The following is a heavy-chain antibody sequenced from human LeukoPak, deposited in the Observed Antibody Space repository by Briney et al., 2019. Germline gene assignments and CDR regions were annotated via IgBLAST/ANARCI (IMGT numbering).Heavy chain of an antibody. CDR1: GFTFSGYA. CDR2: ISSNGGST. V-gene: IGHV3-64*01. CDR3: AREDSSGWYYFDY. D-gene: IGHD6-19*01. J-gene: IGHJ4*02. Sequence: PGGSLRLSCAASGFTFSGYAMHWVRQAPGKGLEYVSAISSNGGSTYYANSVKGRFTISRDNSKNTLYLQMGSLRAEDMAVYYCAREDSSGWYYFDYWGQGTLVTVSS.